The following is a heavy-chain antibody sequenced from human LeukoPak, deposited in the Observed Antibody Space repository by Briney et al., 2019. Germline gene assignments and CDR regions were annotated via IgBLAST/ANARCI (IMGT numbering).Heavy chain of an antibody. Sequence: SETLSLTCTVSGGSISNSYYYWGWIRQPPGKGLEWIGSLHYSGSTYYNPSLKSRVTMSVDTSKNQFSLKLSSVTAADTAVYYCARHPNYYYYYMDVWGKGTTVTISS. CDR3: ARHPNYYYYYMDV. V-gene: IGHV4-39*01. J-gene: IGHJ6*03. CDR2: LHYSGST. CDR1: GGSISNSYYY.